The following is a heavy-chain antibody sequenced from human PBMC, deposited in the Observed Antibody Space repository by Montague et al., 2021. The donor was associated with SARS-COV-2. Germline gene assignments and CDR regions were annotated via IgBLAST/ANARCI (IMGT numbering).Heavy chain of an antibody. D-gene: IGHD3-22*01. V-gene: IGHV4-59*01. CDR1: GGSISNYY. Sequence: SETLSLTCTVSGGSISNYYWSWIRQPPGRGLEWIGYIYYSGSTDYSTSLKSRVTISLDTSTNQFSLKVTSVTAADTAVYYCAGGGGYYNYGFDVWGPGTPVTVSS. CDR2: IYYSGST. J-gene: IGHJ6*02. CDR3: AGGGGYYNYGFDV.